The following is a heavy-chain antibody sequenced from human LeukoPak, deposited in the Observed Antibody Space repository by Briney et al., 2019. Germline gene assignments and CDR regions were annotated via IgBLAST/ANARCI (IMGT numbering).Heavy chain of an antibody. J-gene: IGHJ4*02. D-gene: IGHD6-19*01. Sequence: GGSLRLSCAASGITFMHYSMTWVRQIPGEGLEWVSAITGSGAFTDYADSVKGRFTISRDNSKNTLYLQMNSLRAEDTATYYCAKRSAESSGYFDSWGQGTLVTVSS. CDR2: ITGSGAFT. CDR3: AKRSAESSGYFDS. CDR1: GITFMHYS. V-gene: IGHV3-23*01.